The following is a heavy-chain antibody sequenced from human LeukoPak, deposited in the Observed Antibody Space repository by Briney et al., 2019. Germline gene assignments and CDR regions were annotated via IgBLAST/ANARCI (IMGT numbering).Heavy chain of an antibody. CDR2: IGASGGST. Sequence: GGSLRLSCATSGFTFSSYAMSWVRQAPGKGLEWVSGIGASGGSTYYADSVKGRFTISRDNSKNTLYLQMNSLRTEDTAVYYCAKAEGYDILTGLDYWGQGTLVSVSS. J-gene: IGHJ4*02. V-gene: IGHV3-23*01. CDR3: AKAEGYDILTGLDY. CDR1: GFTFSSYA. D-gene: IGHD3-9*01.